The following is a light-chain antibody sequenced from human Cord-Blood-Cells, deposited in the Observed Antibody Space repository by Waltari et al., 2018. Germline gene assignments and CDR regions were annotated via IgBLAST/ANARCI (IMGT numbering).Light chain of an antibody. CDR2: DVS. CDR1: SSDVGGYNY. V-gene: IGLV2-14*01. CDR3: SSYTSSSTVV. J-gene: IGLJ2*01. Sequence: QSALTQPASVSGSPGQSITISCTGTSSDVGGYNYVSWYQQHPGKAPQLMIYDVSNRPSGVSNRFSGSKSRNTASLTTSGLQAEEEADYYCSSYTSSSTVVFGGGTKLTVL.